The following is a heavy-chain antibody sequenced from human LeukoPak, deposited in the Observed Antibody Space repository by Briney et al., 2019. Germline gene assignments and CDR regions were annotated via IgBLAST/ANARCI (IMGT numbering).Heavy chain of an antibody. CDR3: ARDRELLRGPFGY. CDR1: GFTLRDYW. CDR2: IKQEGSQR. Sequence: GGSLRLSCTASGFTLRDYWMTWVRQAPGKGPEWVANIKQEGSQRYYVDSVGGRFTISRDNAKNSLYLQMNSLRAEDTAVYYGARDRELLRGPFGYWGQGTLVTVSS. D-gene: IGHD1-26*01. V-gene: IGHV3-7*01. J-gene: IGHJ4*02.